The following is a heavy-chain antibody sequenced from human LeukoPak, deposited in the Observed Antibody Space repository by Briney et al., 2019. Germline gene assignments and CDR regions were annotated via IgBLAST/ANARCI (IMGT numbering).Heavy chain of an antibody. CDR2: INPSGGST. D-gene: IGHD4-17*01. V-gene: IGHV1-46*01. Sequence: ASVKVSCKASGYTFTSYYMHWVRQAPGQGLEWMGIINPSGGSTSYAQKFQGRVTMTRDMSTSTVYMELSSLRSDDTAVYYCARPPGDAFYYMDVWGKGTTVTVSS. J-gene: IGHJ6*03. CDR1: GYTFTSYY. CDR3: ARPPGDAFYYMDV.